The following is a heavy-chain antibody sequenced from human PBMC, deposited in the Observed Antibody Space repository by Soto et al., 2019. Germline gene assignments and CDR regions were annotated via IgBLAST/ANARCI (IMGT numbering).Heavy chain of an antibody. CDR1: GGTFSSFA. V-gene: IGHV1-69*01. J-gene: IGHJ4*02. Sequence: QVQLVQSGAEVKKPGSSVEVSCKASGGTFSSFAISWVQQAPGQGLEWMGGIIPIFGTTNYAQKFQGRVTITADESTSTAYMEVTTLRSEDTAVYYCARDRDHTYDYWGQGTLVTVSS. CDR2: IIPIFGTT. CDR3: ARDRDHTYDY.